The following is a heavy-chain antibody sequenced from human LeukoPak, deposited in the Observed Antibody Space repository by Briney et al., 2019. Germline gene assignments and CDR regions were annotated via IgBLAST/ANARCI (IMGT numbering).Heavy chain of an antibody. CDR2: IIPGFGTA. J-gene: IGHJ3*02. D-gene: IGHD3-10*01. V-gene: IGHV1-69*01. CDR3: AREPEPAITMVRGEVFDI. Sequence: SVKVSCKASGGTFSSYVISWVRQAPGQGLEWMGGIIPGFGTANYAQKFQGTVTITADVSAATVYMVLNSLRSEDTAVYYCAREPEPAITMVRGEVFDIWGQGTMVIVSS. CDR1: GGTFSSYV.